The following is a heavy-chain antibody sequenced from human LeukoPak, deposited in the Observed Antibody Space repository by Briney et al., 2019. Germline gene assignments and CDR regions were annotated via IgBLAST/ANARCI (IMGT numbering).Heavy chain of an antibody. CDR3: ARQGRQGDSGNNYFDP. Sequence: GGSLRLSCAASGFDFNNYAMTWVRQAPGKGLEWVSAISYSTRTTHYADSVKGRFIISRDNSRNTLHLQMRSLGAEDTAVYYCARQGRQGDSGNNYFDPWGQGVLVTVSS. CDR2: ISYSTRTT. D-gene: IGHD3-10*01. V-gene: IGHV3-23*01. J-gene: IGHJ5*02. CDR1: GFDFNNYA.